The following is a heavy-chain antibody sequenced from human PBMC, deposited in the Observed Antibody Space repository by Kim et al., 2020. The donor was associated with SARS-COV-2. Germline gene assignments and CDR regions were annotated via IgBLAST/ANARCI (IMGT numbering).Heavy chain of an antibody. J-gene: IGHJ3*01. V-gene: IGHV3-21*01. D-gene: IGHD6-13*01. Sequence: GGSLRLSCTASGFTFSSYTMNWVRQAPGKGLEWVSSITSTGSYIYYADSVKGRFTISRDNAKNSLYLHMKSLRAEDTAVFYCVRDNLYSSTWAFALWGQG. CDR2: ITSTGSYI. CDR1: GFTFSSYT. CDR3: VRDNLYSSTWAFAL.